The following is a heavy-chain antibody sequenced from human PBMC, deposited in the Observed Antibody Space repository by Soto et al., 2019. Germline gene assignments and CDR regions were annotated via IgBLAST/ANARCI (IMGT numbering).Heavy chain of an antibody. Sequence: SVKVSCKASGGTFNKYGIGWVRQAPGQGLEWMGGIIPLFGTANYAQKFQGRVTISADEVTSTVYMELRSLRSEDTGVYYCARQFDYDTSGYYYAYWGQGALVTVSS. J-gene: IGHJ4*02. CDR3: ARQFDYDTSGYYYAY. V-gene: IGHV1-69*13. CDR1: GGTFNKYG. CDR2: IIPLFGTA. D-gene: IGHD3-22*01.